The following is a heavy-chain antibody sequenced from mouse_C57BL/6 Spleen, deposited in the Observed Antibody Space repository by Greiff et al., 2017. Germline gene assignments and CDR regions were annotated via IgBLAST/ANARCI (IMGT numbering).Heavy chain of an antibody. J-gene: IGHJ2*01. CDR3: AKIGSNYGFDY. V-gene: IGHV1-81*01. Sequence: QVQLQQSGAELARPGASVKLSCKASGYTFTSYGISWVKQRTGQGLEWIGEIYPRSGNTYYNEKFKGKATLTADKSSSTAYMELRSLTSEDSAVYFCAKIGSNYGFDYWGQGTTLTVSS. CDR2: IYPRSGNT. CDR1: GYTFTSYG. D-gene: IGHD2-5*01.